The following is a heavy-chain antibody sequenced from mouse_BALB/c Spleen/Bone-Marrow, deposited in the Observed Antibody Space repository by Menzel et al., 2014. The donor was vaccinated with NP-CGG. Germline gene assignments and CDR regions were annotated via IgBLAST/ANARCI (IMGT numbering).Heavy chain of an antibody. CDR3: AKNHYYGSRYAMDY. Sequence: VKLVESGPGLVQPSQSLSITSTVSGFSLTSYGVHWVRQSPGKGLEWLGVIWRGGSTDYNAAFMSRLSITKDNSKSQVFFKMNSLQADDTAIYYCAKNHYYGSRYAMDYWGQGTSVTVSS. D-gene: IGHD1-1*01. CDR2: IWRGGST. CDR1: GFSLTSYG. J-gene: IGHJ4*01. V-gene: IGHV2-5*01.